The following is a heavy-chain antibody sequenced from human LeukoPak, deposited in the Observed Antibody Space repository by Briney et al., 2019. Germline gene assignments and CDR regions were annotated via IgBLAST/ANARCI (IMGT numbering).Heavy chain of an antibody. Sequence: GGPPRLSRVDSGVSFSDCRMYWGREAPGGREWRVFNIMIELGGISNVESLKGRVIISTDNTRSSLYLQMSSLTVEDTAVYFCAGRNAMAVWGKGAAVTVSS. D-gene: IGHD2-15*01. CDR3: AGRNAMAV. CDR2: IMIELGGI. J-gene: IGHJ6*01. CDR1: GVSFSDCR. V-gene: IGHV3-7*03.